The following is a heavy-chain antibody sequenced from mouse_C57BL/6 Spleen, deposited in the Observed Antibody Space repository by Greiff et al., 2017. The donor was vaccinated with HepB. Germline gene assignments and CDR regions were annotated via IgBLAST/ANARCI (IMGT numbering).Heavy chain of an antibody. CDR3: ARGGNYVYYYAMDY. V-gene: IGHV3-6*01. CDR1: GYSITSGYY. Sequence: EVKLMESGPGLVKPSQSLSLTCSVTGYSITSGYYWNWIRQFPGNKLEWMGYISYDGSNNYNPSLKNRISITRDTSKNQFFLKLNSVTTEDTATYYCARGGNYVYYYAMDYWGQGTSVTVSS. D-gene: IGHD2-1*01. CDR2: ISYDGSN. J-gene: IGHJ4*01.